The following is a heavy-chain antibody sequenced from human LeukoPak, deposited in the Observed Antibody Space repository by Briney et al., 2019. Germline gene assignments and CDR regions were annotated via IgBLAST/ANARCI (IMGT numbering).Heavy chain of an antibody. CDR3: ASQTLGYCSGGCCYNWFDP. D-gene: IGHD2-15*01. CDR1: GGSFSGYY. V-gene: IGHV4-34*01. CDR2: INHSGST. Sequence: SETLSPTCAVYGGSFSGYYWSWIRQPPGKGLEWIGEINHSGSTNYNPSLKSRVTISVDTSKNQSSLKLSSVTAADTAVYYCASQTLGYCSGGCCYNWFDPWGQGTLVTVSS. J-gene: IGHJ5*02.